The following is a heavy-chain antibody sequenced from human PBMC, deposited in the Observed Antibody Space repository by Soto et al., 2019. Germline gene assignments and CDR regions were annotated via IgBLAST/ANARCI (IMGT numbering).Heavy chain of an antibody. CDR1: GGTFVSYA. J-gene: IGHJ2*01. V-gene: IGHV1-69*06. CDR3: ARDRPSQDWYFDL. CDR2: IIPLFGTS. Sequence: QVQLVQSGAEVKMPRSSVKVSCKVSGGTFVSYAISWVRQAPGQGLEWVGGIIPLFGTSTSAQKFQDRVTITADRSTSTAYLELRSLRSEDTAVYYCARDRPSQDWYFDLWGRGTLVTVSS.